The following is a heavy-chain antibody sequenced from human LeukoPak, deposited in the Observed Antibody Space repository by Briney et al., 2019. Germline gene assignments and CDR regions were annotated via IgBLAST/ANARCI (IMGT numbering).Heavy chain of an antibody. CDR3: AREGIKYQLLLDY. Sequence: PGGSLRLSCAASGFTFSSYSMNWVRQAPGKGLEWVSSISSSSSYIYYADSVKGRFTISRDNAKNSLYLQMNSLRAEDTAVYYCAREGIKYQLLLDYWGQGTLATVSS. CDR1: GFTFSSYS. CDR2: ISSSSSYI. J-gene: IGHJ4*02. D-gene: IGHD2-2*01. V-gene: IGHV3-21*01.